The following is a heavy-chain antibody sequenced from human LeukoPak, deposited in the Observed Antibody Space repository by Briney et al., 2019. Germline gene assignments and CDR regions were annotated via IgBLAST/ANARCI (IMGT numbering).Heavy chain of an antibody. CDR1: GYTFTGYY. D-gene: IGHD5-24*01. J-gene: IGHJ4*02. V-gene: IGHV1-2*02. CDR2: INPNSGGT. Sequence: ASVKVSCKASGYTFTGYYMHWVRQAPGQGLEWTGWINPNSGGTNYAQKFQGRVTMTRDTSISTAYMELSRLRSDDTAVYYCARWGRWLHRRFDYWGQGTLVTVSS. CDR3: ARWGRWLHRRFDY.